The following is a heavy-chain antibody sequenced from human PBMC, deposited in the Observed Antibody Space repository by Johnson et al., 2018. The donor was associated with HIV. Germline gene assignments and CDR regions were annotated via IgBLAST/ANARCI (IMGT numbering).Heavy chain of an antibody. Sequence: QVQLVESGGGVVQPGGSLRLSCAASGFTFSSYGMHWVRQAPGKGLEWVAFIRSDGSNKYYADSVKGRFTISRDNSKNTLYLQMNSLRAEDTAVYYCASSAFDIWGQGTMVTVSS. CDR3: ASSAFDI. D-gene: IGHD3-10*01. V-gene: IGHV3-30*02. CDR1: GFTFSSYG. CDR2: IRSDGSNK. J-gene: IGHJ3*02.